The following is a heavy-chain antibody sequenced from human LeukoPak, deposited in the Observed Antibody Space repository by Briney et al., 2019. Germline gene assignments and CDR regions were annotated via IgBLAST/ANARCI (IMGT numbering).Heavy chain of an antibody. J-gene: IGHJ4*02. CDR1: GFTFSSYA. CDR3: ARVDTAMVNY. V-gene: IGHV3-23*01. D-gene: IGHD5-18*01. Sequence: GGSLRLSCAASGFTFSSYAMSWVRQAPGKGLEWVSAISGSGGSTYYADSVKGRFTISRDNAKNSLYLQMNSLRAEDTAVYHCARVDTAMVNYWGQGTLVTVSS. CDR2: ISGSGGST.